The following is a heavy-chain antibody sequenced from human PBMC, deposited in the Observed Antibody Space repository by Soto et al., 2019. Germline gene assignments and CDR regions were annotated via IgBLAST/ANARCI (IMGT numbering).Heavy chain of an antibody. D-gene: IGHD3-22*01. V-gene: IGHV1-18*01. Sequence: GASVKVSCKASGYTFTSYGISWVRQAPGQGLEWMGWISAYNGNTNYAQKLQGRVTMTTDTSTSTAYMELRSLRSDDTAVYYCARDGYNSIMQGDAFDIWGQGTMVTVSS. CDR3: ARDGYNSIMQGDAFDI. CDR2: ISAYNGNT. CDR1: GYTFTSYG. J-gene: IGHJ3*02.